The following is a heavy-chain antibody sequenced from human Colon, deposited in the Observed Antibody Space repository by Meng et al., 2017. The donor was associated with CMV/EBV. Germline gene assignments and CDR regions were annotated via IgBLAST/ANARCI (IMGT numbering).Heavy chain of an antibody. CDR2: MYYGGNT. V-gene: IGHV4-39*01. CDR3: ARHRRGKNWDYYFDS. CDR1: GDSISNSTYY. D-gene: IGHD1-7*01. Sequence: SETLSLTCTVSGDSISNSTYYWGWVRQPPEKGLERIASMYYGGNTYYNPSLKSRVTISVDPSKNQFSLKLTSVTAADTAVYYCARHRRGKNWDYYFDSWGPATLVTVSS. J-gene: IGHJ4*02.